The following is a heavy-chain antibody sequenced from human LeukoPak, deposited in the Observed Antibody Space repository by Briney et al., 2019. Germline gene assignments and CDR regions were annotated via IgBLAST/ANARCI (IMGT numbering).Heavy chain of an antibody. V-gene: IGHV4-34*01. D-gene: IGHD6-13*01. Sequence: PSETLSLTCAVYGGSFSGYYWSWIRQPPGKGLEWIGEINHSGSTNYNPSLKSRVTISVDTSKNQFSLKLSSVTAADTAVYYCARSEYSSSWKVFDYWGQGTLVTVSS. CDR3: ARSEYSSSWKVFDY. J-gene: IGHJ4*02. CDR2: INHSGST. CDR1: GGSFSGYY.